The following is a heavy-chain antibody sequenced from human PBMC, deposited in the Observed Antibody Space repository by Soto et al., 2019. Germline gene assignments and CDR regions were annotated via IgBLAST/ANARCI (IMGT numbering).Heavy chain of an antibody. CDR3: AKALGELSPESYDY. CDR2: ISYDGSDK. J-gene: IGHJ4*02. CDR1: GFTFSSYA. V-gene: IGHV3-30*18. D-gene: IGHD3-16*02. Sequence: QVQLVESGGGVVQPGRSLRLSCAASGFTFSSYAMHWVRQAPGKGLEWVAVISYDGSDKYYADSVKGRFTISRDNSKNTLNLQMHSLRAADTAVYYCAKALGELSPESYDYWGQGTLITVSS.